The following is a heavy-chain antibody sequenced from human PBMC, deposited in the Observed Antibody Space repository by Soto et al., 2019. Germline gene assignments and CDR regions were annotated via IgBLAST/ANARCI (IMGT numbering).Heavy chain of an antibody. J-gene: IGHJ5*02. V-gene: IGHV4-4*07. CDR2: IYTSGST. Sequence: QVQLQESGPGLVKPSETLSLTCTVSGGSISSYYWSWIRQPAGKGLEWIGRIYTSGSTNYNPSLKSRVTMSVDTSKNPFSLKLSSVTAADTAVYYCARVPAHCSSTSCYRGRFDPWGQGTLVTVSS. CDR1: GGSISSYY. CDR3: ARVPAHCSSTSCYRGRFDP. D-gene: IGHD2-2*01.